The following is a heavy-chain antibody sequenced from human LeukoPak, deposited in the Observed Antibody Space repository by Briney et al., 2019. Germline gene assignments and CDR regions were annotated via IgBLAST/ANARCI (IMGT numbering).Heavy chain of an antibody. J-gene: IGHJ3*02. CDR3: ARGPTYYYDSSGRPYAFDI. Sequence: PGGSLRLSCAASGFTVSSNYMSWVRQAPGKGLEWVSVIYSGGSTCYADSVKGRFTISRDNSKNTLYLQMNSLRAEDTAVYYCARGPTYYYDSSGRPYAFDIWGQGTMVTVSS. CDR2: IYSGGST. CDR1: GFTVSSNY. D-gene: IGHD3-22*01. V-gene: IGHV3-53*01.